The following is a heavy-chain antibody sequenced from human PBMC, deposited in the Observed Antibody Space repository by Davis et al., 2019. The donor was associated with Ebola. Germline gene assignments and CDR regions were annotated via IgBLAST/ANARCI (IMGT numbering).Heavy chain of an antibody. D-gene: IGHD3-3*01. CDR2: ISAYNGNT. CDR3: ARTYYDFWSGYPLGMDV. CDR1: GYTFTSYG. Sequence: AASVKVSCKASGYTFTSYGISWVRQAPGQGLEWMGWISAYNGNTNYAQKLQGRVTMTTDTSTSTAYMELRSLRSDDTAVYYCARTYYDFWSGYPLGMDVWGQGTTVTVSS. J-gene: IGHJ6*02. V-gene: IGHV1-18*01.